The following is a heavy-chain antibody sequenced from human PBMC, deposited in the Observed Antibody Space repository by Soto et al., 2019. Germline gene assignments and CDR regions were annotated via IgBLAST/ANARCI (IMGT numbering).Heavy chain of an antibody. Sequence: SETLSLTCAVSGGSISSSNWWSWVRQPPGKGLEWIGEIYHSGSTNYNPSLKSRVTISVDKSKNQFSLKLSSVAAADTAVYYCARDVLGYDYVWGSYRSPGAFDIWGQGTMVTVS. V-gene: IGHV4-4*02. CDR2: IYHSGST. D-gene: IGHD3-16*02. CDR3: ARDVLGYDYVWGSYRSPGAFDI. J-gene: IGHJ3*02. CDR1: GGSISSSNW.